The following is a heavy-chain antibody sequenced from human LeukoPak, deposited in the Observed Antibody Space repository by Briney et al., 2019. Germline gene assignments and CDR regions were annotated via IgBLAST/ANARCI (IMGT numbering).Heavy chain of an antibody. CDR2: IYYSGST. V-gene: IGHV4-59*01. D-gene: IGHD3-22*01. CDR1: GGSISSYY. CDR3: ARDYWYYHTSQGAFDI. Sequence: SETLSLTCTDSGGSISSYYWSWIRQPPGKGLEWIWYIYYSGSTNYNPSLKSRVTISVDTSKNQFSLKLSSVTAADTAVYYCARDYWYYHTSQGAFDIWGQGTMVTVSS. J-gene: IGHJ3*02.